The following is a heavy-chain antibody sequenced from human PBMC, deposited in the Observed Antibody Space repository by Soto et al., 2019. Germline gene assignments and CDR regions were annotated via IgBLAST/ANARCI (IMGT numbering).Heavy chain of an antibody. CDR3: ATDDFWSGYYPSGMDV. V-gene: IGHV3-48*02. Sequence: GRSLRLSCAASGFTFSSYSMNWVRQAPGKGLEWVSYISSSSSTIYYADSVKGRFTISRDNAKNSLYLQMNSLRDEDTAVYYCATDDFWSGYYPSGMDVWGQGTTVTVSS. CDR2: ISSSSSTI. CDR1: GFTFSSYS. J-gene: IGHJ6*02. D-gene: IGHD3-3*01.